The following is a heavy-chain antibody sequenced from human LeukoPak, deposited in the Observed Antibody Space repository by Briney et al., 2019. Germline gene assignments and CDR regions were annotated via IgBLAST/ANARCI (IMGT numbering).Heavy chain of an antibody. CDR3: ARQRLPPYCSGGSCYPDNYFDY. V-gene: IGHV4-39*01. CDR2: SYYSGST. D-gene: IGHD2-15*01. CDR1: GGSISSSSYY. Sequence: SETLSLTCTVSGGSISSSSYYWGWIRQPPGKGLEWIGSSYYSGSTYYNPSLKSRVTISVDTSKNQFSLKLSPVTAADTAVYYCARQRLPPYCSGGSCYPDNYFDYWGQGTLVTVSS. J-gene: IGHJ4*02.